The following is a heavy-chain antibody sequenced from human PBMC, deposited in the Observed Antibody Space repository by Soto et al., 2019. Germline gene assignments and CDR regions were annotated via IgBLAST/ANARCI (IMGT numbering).Heavy chain of an antibody. CDR3: AKDYQTTIFGVVFVLNAFDI. CDR2: ISGSGGST. D-gene: IGHD3-3*01. V-gene: IGHV3-23*01. J-gene: IGHJ3*02. Sequence: SWVRQAPGKGLEWVSAISGSGGSTYYAGSVKGRFTISRDNSKNTLYLQMNSLRAEDTAVYYCAKDYQTTIFGVVFVLNAFDIWGPGTMVTVS.